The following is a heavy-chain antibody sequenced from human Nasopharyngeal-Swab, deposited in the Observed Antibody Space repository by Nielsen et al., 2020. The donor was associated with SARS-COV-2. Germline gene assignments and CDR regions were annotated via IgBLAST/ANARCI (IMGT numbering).Heavy chain of an antibody. CDR2: IIPIFGTA. V-gene: IGHV1-69*13. CDR3: ARGVGFMGGMDV. CDR1: GGTFSSYA. Sequence: SVRVSCKASGGTFSSYAISWVRQAPGQGLEWMGGIIPIFGTANYAQKFQGRVTITADESTSTAYMELSSLRSEDTAGYYCARGVGFMGGMDVWGQGTTVTVSS. D-gene: IGHD3-10*01. J-gene: IGHJ6*02.